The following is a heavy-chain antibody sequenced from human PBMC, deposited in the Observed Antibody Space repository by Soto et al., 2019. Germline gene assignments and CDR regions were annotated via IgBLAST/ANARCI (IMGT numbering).Heavy chain of an antibody. Sequence: QVQLVQSGAEVKKPGASVKVSCKASGYTFTSYGISWVRQAPGQGLEWMGWISAYNGNTNYAPKFQGRVTMTTDTSTSTAYMELRSLRSDDTAVYYCAREDYYCSGSYYPPSDYWGQGTLVTVSS. J-gene: IGHJ4*02. CDR1: GYTFTSYG. D-gene: IGHD3-10*01. CDR3: AREDYYCSGSYYPPSDY. CDR2: ISAYNGNT. V-gene: IGHV1-18*01.